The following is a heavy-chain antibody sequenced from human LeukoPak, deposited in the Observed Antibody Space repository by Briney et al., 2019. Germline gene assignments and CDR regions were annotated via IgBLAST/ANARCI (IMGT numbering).Heavy chain of an antibody. CDR2: IYSDGTT. CDR3: ARCTFYYYMDV. D-gene: IGHD3-16*01. J-gene: IGHJ6*03. V-gene: IGHV3-53*01. CDR1: GFTVSSIY. Sequence: GGSLRLSCAAYGFTVSSIYMSWVRQATGKGPDWVSVIYSDGTTYYADSVKGRFTISRDNSKNTLYLQMNNLRAEDTAVYYCARCTFYYYMDVWGKGTTVTVSS.